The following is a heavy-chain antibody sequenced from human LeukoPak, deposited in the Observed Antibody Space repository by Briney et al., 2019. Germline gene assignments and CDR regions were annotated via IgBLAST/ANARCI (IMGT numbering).Heavy chain of an antibody. CDR1: GFTFSDYD. D-gene: IGHD1-1*01. J-gene: IGHJ4*02. CDR3: ARVVKERVGGVYYFDY. CDR2: IGTAGDT. V-gene: IGHV3-13*01. Sequence: GGSLRLSCAASGFTFSDYDMHWVRQATGKGLEWVSAIGTAGDTYYTGSGKGRFTISRENAKNSLYLQMNSLRAGDTAGYYCARVVKERVGGVYYFDYWGQGTLVTVYS.